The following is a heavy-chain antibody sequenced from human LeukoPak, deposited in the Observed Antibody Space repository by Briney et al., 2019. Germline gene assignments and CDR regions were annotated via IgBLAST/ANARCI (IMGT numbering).Heavy chain of an antibody. V-gene: IGHV3-21*04. J-gene: IGHJ5*02. CDR3: AKRYGSSGFNWFDP. D-gene: IGHD6-19*01. Sequence: PGGSLRLSCAASGFTFSSYSMNWVRQAPGKGLEWVSSISSSSSYIYYADSVKGRFTISRDNAKKSLFLHMNSLRAEDTALYYCAKRYGSSGFNWFDPWGQGTLVTVSS. CDR1: GFTFSSYS. CDR2: ISSSSSYI.